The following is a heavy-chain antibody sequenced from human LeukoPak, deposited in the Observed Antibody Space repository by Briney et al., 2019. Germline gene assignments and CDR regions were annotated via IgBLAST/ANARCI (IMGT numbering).Heavy chain of an antibody. Sequence: PSETLSLTCAVYGGSFSGYYWSWIRQPPGNGLERIGEINHSGSTNYNPSLKSRVTISVDTSKNQFSLKLSSVTAADTAVYYCARAGIAAGRWFDPWGQGTLVTVSS. CDR1: GGSFSGYY. D-gene: IGHD6-13*01. V-gene: IGHV4-34*01. CDR3: ARAGIAAGRWFDP. CDR2: INHSGST. J-gene: IGHJ5*02.